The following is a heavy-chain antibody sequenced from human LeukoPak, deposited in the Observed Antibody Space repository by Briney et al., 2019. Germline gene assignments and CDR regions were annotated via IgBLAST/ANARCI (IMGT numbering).Heavy chain of an antibody. CDR3: ARDFDNPENACPSTSCLDV. Sequence: ASVKVSCKASGYTFTSYYMHWVRQAPGQGLEWMGIINPSGGSTSYPQKFQGRLTMTTDTSTSTAYMELRSLTSDDTAVYFCARDFDNPENACPSTSCLDVWGQGTKVTVSS. CDR1: GYTFTSYY. V-gene: IGHV1-46*01. J-gene: IGHJ6*02. CDR2: INPSGGST. D-gene: IGHD2-2*01.